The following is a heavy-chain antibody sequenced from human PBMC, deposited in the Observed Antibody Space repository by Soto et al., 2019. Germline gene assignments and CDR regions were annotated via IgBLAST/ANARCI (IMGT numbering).Heavy chain of an antibody. Sequence: GASVKVSCKASGYTFTSYAMHWVRQAPGQRLEWMGWINAGNGNTKYSQKFQGRVTITRDTSASTAYMELSSLRSEDTAVYYCARKADFWSGYYWFDPWGQGTLVTVSS. D-gene: IGHD3-3*01. V-gene: IGHV1-3*01. J-gene: IGHJ5*02. CDR1: GYTFTSYA. CDR3: ARKADFWSGYYWFDP. CDR2: INAGNGNT.